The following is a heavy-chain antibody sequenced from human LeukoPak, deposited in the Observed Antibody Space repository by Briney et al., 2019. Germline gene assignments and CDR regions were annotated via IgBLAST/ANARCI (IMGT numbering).Heavy chain of an antibody. Sequence: TGGSLRLSCAASGFTFSDYYMSWIRQAPGKGLEWVSYISSSGSTIYYADSVKGRFTISRDNAKNSLYLQMNSLRAEDTAVYYCARASGAGGCSSTSCYDFDYWSQGTLVTVSS. V-gene: IGHV3-11*01. J-gene: IGHJ4*02. D-gene: IGHD2-2*01. CDR2: ISSSGSTI. CDR3: ARASGAGGCSSTSCYDFDY. CDR1: GFTFSDYY.